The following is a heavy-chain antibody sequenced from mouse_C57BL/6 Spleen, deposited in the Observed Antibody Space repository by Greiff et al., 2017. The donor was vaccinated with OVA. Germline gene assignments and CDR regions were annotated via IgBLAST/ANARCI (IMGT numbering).Heavy chain of an antibody. J-gene: IGHJ2*01. CDR2: IDPSDNET. CDR1: GYTFTSYW. Sequence: VQLQQSGAELVRPGSSVKLSCKASGYTFTSYWMHWVKQRPIQGLEWIGNIDPSDNETHYNQKFKDKATLTVDKSSSTAYMQLSSLTSEDSAVYYCAREGVGGSRNFDYWGQGTTLTVSS. V-gene: IGHV1-52*01. CDR3: AREGVGGSRNFDY. D-gene: IGHD1-1*01.